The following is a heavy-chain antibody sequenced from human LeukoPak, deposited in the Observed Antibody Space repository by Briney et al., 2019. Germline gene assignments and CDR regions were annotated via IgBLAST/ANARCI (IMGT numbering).Heavy chain of an antibody. V-gene: IGHV4-4*07. Sequence: SETLSLTCTVSGDSIHDYFWTWVRQPAGEGLEWIGRIYASGSTNYNPSLKSRVTMSVDTSKNQFSLELKSVTAADTAVYYCARGAAVALAAFDIWGQGTMVTVSS. CDR2: IYASGST. J-gene: IGHJ3*02. CDR3: ARGAAVALAAFDI. CDR1: GDSIHDYF. D-gene: IGHD6-19*01.